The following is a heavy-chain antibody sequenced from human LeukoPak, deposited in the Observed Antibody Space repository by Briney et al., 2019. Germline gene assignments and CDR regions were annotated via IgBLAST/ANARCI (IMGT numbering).Heavy chain of an antibody. CDR3: ARDWSGDPHDAFDI. J-gene: IGHJ3*02. V-gene: IGHV3-48*01. D-gene: IGHD3-3*01. CDR1: GFPFSSHG. CDR2: ISSSSSTI. Sequence: PGGTLRLSCAGSGFPFSSHGMNWVRQAPGKGLEWVSYISSSSSTIYYADSVKGRFTISRDNAKNSLYLQMNSLRAEDTAVYYCARDWSGDPHDAFDIWGQGTMVTVSS.